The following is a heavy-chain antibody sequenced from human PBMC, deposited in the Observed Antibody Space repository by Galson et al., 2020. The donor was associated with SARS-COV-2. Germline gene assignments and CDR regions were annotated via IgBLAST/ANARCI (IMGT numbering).Heavy chain of an antibody. V-gene: IGHV3-23*01. J-gene: IGHJ6*02. CDR3: AKASELYDFWSGYYFYYYYGMDV. CDR2: ISGSGGST. D-gene: IGHD3-3*01. Sequence: GGSLRLSCAASGFTFSSYAMSWVRQAPGKGLEWVSAISGSGGSTYYADSVKGRFTISRDNSKNTLYLQMNSLRAEDTAVYYCAKASELYDFWSGYYFYYYYGMDVWGQGTTVTVSS. CDR1: GFTFSSYA.